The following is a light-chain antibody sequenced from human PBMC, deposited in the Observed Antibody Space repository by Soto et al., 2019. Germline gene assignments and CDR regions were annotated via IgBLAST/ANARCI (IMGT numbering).Light chain of an antibody. J-gene: IGLJ7*01. V-gene: IGLV3-1*01. Sequence: SYELTQPPSVSVSPGQTASITCSGDKLGDKYACWYQQKPGQSPVLVIYQDSKRPSGIPERFSGSNSGNTATLTISGTQAMDEADYYCQAWDSSTPLAVFGGGTQLTVL. CDR2: QDS. CDR3: QAWDSSTPLAV. CDR1: KLGDKY.